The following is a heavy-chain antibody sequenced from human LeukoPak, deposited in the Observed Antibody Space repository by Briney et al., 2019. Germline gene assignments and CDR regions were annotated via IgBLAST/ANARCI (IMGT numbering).Heavy chain of an antibody. Sequence: GGSLRLSCAASGFDFSSFTMTWVRHSPRKGLQWVSGISGSGSSTCYADSVKGRFTISRDNSKNTLYLQMDSLRAEDTALYYCARTQTGALLGSWGQGTLVTVPS. CDR1: GFDFSSFT. V-gene: IGHV3-23*01. D-gene: IGHD1-14*01. J-gene: IGHJ4*02. CDR2: ISGSGSST. CDR3: ARTQTGALLGS.